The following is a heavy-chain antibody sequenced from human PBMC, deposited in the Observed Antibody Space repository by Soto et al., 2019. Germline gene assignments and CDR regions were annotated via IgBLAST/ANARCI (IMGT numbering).Heavy chain of an antibody. J-gene: IGHJ5*02. CDR1: GGSISSYY. V-gene: IGHV4-59*01. CDR2: IYYSGST. Sequence: ASETLSLTCTVSGGSISSYYWSWIRQPPGKGLEWIGYIYYSGSTNYNPSLKSRVTISVDTSKNQFSLKLSSVTAADTAVYYCASVVGATSHFDPWGQGTLVTVSS. D-gene: IGHD1-26*01. CDR3: ASVVGATSHFDP.